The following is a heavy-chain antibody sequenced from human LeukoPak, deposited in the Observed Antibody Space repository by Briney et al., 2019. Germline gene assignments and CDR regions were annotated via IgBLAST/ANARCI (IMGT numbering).Heavy chain of an antibody. J-gene: IGHJ4*02. CDR3: TKDLMTGFSSGWYFAY. Sequence: TGRSLRLSCAASGFTFNRYGMHWVRQAPGKGLEWVTVISYDGSNKYYADSVKGRFTISRDNSEKRLFLQMNSLRPDDSALYYCTKDLMTGFSSGWYFAYWGQGTLVTVSS. CDR2: ISYDGSNK. D-gene: IGHD6-19*01. CDR1: GFTFNRYG. V-gene: IGHV3-30*18.